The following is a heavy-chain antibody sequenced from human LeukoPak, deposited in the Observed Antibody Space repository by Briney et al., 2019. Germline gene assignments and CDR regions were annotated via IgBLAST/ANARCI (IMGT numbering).Heavy chain of an antibody. D-gene: IGHD5-18*01. Sequence: GESLKISCKGSGYSFTSYWIGWVRQMPGKGLEWMGIIYPGDSDTRYSPSFQGQVTISADKSISTAYLQWSSLKASDTAMYYCAREGYSYGYTGGPAAYYYYGMDVWGQGTTVTVSS. CDR1: GYSFTSYW. J-gene: IGHJ6*02. CDR2: IYPGDSDT. V-gene: IGHV5-51*01. CDR3: AREGYSYGYTGGPAAYYYYGMDV.